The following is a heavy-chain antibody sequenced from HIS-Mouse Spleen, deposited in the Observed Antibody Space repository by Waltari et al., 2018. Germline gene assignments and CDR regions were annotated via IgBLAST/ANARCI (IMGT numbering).Heavy chain of an antibody. CDR1: GGSIGTSSYH. V-gene: IGHV4-39*07. Sequence: QLQLQESGPGLVKPSETLSLTCTVSGGSIGTSSYHRGWIRQPPGKGLEWIGSIYYSGSTYYNPSLKSRVTISVDTSKNQFSLKLSSVTAADTAVYYCARAPTGFLEWFDAFDIWGQGKMVTVSS. J-gene: IGHJ3*02. CDR2: IYYSGST. CDR3: ARAPTGFLEWFDAFDI. D-gene: IGHD3-3*01.